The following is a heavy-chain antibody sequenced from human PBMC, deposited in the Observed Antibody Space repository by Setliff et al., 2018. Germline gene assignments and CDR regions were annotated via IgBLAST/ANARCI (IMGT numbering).Heavy chain of an antibody. CDR1: GFTFNKYG. J-gene: IGHJ4*02. CDR2: IRRNADSRAP. V-gene: IGHV3-73*01. CDR3: AGVGGNSDYFDY. D-gene: IGHD2-21*02. Sequence: GGSLRLSCAASGFTFNKYGMHWVRQASGKGLEWVGRIRRNADSRAPIYAASVKGRFTISRDDSKNTAYLQMNSLKIEDTAVYYCAGVGGNSDYFDYWGQGTLVTVSS.